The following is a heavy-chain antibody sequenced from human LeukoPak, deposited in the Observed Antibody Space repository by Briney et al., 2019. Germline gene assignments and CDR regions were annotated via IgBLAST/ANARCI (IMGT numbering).Heavy chain of an antibody. Sequence: GGSLRLSCAASGFTVSSNYMSWVRQAPGKGLEWVSVIYSGGTTYYADSVTGRFTISRDNSKNTLYLQMNSPRAEDTAVYCCAKARGLGIVGAHFDYWGQGTLVTVSS. CDR3: AKARGLGIVGAHFDY. V-gene: IGHV3-53*01. D-gene: IGHD1-26*01. CDR2: IYSGGTT. J-gene: IGHJ4*02. CDR1: GFTVSSNY.